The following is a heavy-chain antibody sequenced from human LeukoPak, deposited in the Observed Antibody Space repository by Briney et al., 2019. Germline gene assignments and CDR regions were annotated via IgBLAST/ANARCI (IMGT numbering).Heavy chain of an antibody. D-gene: IGHD6-6*01. CDR1: GGSFSGYY. V-gene: IGHV4-34*01. CDR3: ARQMSVAARPNWFDP. CDR2: INHSGST. J-gene: IGHJ5*02. Sequence: SETLSLTCAVYGGSFSGYYWSWIRQPPGKGLEWIGEINHSGSTNYNPSLKSRVTISVDASKNQFSLKLSSVTAADTAVYYCARQMSVAARPNWFDPWAREPWSPSPQ.